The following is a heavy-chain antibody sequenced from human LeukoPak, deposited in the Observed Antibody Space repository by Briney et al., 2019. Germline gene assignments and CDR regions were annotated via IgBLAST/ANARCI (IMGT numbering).Heavy chain of an antibody. D-gene: IGHD3-9*01. V-gene: IGHV3-30*02. CDR2: IRYDGSNK. CDR1: GFTCSSYG. J-gene: IGHJ4*02. CDR3: ARSPTGPPDY. Sequence: GGSLRLSGAASGFTCSSYGIHWVRQAPGKGLEWVAFIRYDGSNKYYADSVKGRFTISRDNSKNTLYLQMNSLRAEDTAVYYCARSPTGPPDYWGQGTLVTVSS.